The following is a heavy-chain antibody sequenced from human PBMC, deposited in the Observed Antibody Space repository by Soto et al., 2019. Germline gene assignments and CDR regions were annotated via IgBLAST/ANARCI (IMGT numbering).Heavy chain of an antibody. CDR2: INDSGNI. V-gene: IGHV4-34*01. CDR1: GGSFSGYQ. D-gene: IGHD3-10*01. CDR3: ARGLILWFGELSRRGGYYYYMDV. Sequence: QVQLQQWGAGLLKPSETLSLTCAVYGGSFSGYQWSWIRQTPGKGLEWNGEINDSGNINYNPSLKSRVSIFVDTAKKQLSLKLSSVTAADTAVYYCARGLILWFGELSRRGGYYYYMDVWGKGTTVTVSS. J-gene: IGHJ6*03.